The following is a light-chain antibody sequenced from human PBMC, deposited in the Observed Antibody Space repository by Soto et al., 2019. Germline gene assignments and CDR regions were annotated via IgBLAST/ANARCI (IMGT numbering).Light chain of an antibody. CDR2: GAS. CDR3: QQFRT. Sequence: VLTQSPDTLSLSPGERATLSCRASQSVSSGYLAWYQQKPGQAPRLLISGASSRATGIPDRFSGSGSGTEFTLTISSLEPADFAVYYCQQFRTFGPGTRVDV. J-gene: IGKJ3*01. V-gene: IGKV3-20*01. CDR1: QSVSSGY.